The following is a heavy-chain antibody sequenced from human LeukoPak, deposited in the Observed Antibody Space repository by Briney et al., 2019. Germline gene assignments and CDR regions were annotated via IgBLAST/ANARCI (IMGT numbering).Heavy chain of an antibody. Sequence: PGGSLRLSCAASGFTFSSYAMHWVRQAPGKGLEWVAVISYDGSNKYYADSVKGRFTISRDNSKNTLYLQMNSLRAEDTAVYYCARDLTNGWYYFDYWGQGTLVTVSS. CDR1: GFTFSSYA. V-gene: IGHV3-30*01. D-gene: IGHD6-19*01. J-gene: IGHJ4*02. CDR2: ISYDGSNK. CDR3: ARDLTNGWYYFDY.